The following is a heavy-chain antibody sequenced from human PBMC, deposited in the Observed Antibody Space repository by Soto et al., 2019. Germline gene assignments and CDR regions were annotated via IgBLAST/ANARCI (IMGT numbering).Heavy chain of an antibody. CDR2: INHSGST. Sequence: SETLSLTCAVYGGSFSGYYWSWIRQPPGKGLEWIGEINHSGSTNYNPSLKSRVTISVDTSKNQFSLKLSSVTAADTAVYYCARGVAAEIWGQGTLVTV. J-gene: IGHJ4*02. V-gene: IGHV4-34*01. D-gene: IGHD6-13*01. CDR3: ARGVAAEI. CDR1: GGSFSGYY.